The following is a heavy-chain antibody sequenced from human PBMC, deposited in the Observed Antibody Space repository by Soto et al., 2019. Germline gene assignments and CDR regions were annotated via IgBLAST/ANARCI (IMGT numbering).Heavy chain of an antibody. D-gene: IGHD3-10*01. CDR3: ARAAYGVDGSGSYYNAYYFDY. Sequence: GGSLRLSCAASGFTVSSNYMSWVRQAPGKGLEWVSVIYSGGSTYYADSVKGRFTISRDNSKNTLYLQMNSLRAEDTAVYYCARAAYGVDGSGSYYNAYYFDYWGQGTLVTVSS. CDR2: IYSGGST. CDR1: GFTVSSNY. J-gene: IGHJ4*02. V-gene: IGHV3-53*01.